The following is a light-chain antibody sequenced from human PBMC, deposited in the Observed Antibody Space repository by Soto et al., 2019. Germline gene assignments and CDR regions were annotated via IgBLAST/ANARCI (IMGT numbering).Light chain of an antibody. V-gene: IGKV2-30*02. Sequence: DVVMNQSPLSLPVTLGQPASISCRSSQSLIHSDGSTYLNWFQQRPGQSPRRLIYEVSDRDSGVPDRFSGSGSGTDFTLKISRVEAEDVGVYYCMQGTHWPWTFGQGTEVEIK. CDR1: QSLIHSDGSTY. CDR2: EVS. CDR3: MQGTHWPWT. J-gene: IGKJ1*01.